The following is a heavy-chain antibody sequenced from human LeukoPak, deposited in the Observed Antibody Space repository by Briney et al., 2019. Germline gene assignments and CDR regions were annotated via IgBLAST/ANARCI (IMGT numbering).Heavy chain of an antibody. V-gene: IGHV4-59*01. D-gene: IGHD6-13*01. CDR3: ARYSSREYYFDY. Sequence: SETQSLTCTVSGGSISSYYWSWIRQPPGKGLEWIGYIYYSGSTNYNPSLKSRVTISVDTSKNQFSLKLSSVTAADTAVYYCARYSSREYYFDYWGQGTLVTVSS. CDR1: GGSISSYY. J-gene: IGHJ4*02. CDR2: IYYSGST.